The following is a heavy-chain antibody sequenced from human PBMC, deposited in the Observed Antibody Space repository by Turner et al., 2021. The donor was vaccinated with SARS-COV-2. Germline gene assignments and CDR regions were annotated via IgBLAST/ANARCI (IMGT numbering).Heavy chain of an antibody. J-gene: IGHJ6*02. Sequence: QLQLQESGPGLVKPSETLSLTCTVSGGSISSSSYYWGWIRQPPGKGLEWIGNIYYSGSTYYNPSLKSRVTISVDTSKNQFSLKLSSVTDTDTAVYYCARRLVVQGTDDYSYYYGMDVWGQGTTVTVSS. CDR3: ARRLVVQGTDDYSYYYGMDV. CDR1: GGSISSSSYY. V-gene: IGHV4-39*01. CDR2: IYYSGST. D-gene: IGHD3-22*01.